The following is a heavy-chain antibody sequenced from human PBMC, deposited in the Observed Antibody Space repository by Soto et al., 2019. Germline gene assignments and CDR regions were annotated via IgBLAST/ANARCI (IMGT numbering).Heavy chain of an antibody. J-gene: IGHJ4*02. D-gene: IGHD3-16*01. Sequence: QVQLVESGGGVVQPGGSLRVSCAASGFTFSDYAMHWVRQAPGKGLEWVAFISYDGSLQYYADSLEGRFTTSRDNSQNPLYLQMNSLRPEDTAIYYCARDVPLGHWGQGALVTVSS. CDR3: ARDVPLGH. V-gene: IGHV3-30-3*01. CDR1: GFTFSDYA. CDR2: ISYDGSLQ.